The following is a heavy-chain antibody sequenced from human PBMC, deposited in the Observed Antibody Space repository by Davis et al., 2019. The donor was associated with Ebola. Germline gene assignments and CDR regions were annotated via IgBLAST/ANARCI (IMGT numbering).Heavy chain of an antibody. CDR3: ARGHCSSTSCYPIFDY. CDR1: GYSFTSYW. D-gene: IGHD2-2*01. J-gene: IGHJ4*02. Sequence: GESLKISCKGSGYSFTSYWIGWVRQMPGKGLEWMGIIYPGDSDTRYSPSFQGQVTISADKSISTAYLQWSSLKASDTAMYYCARGHCSSTSCYPIFDYWGQGTLVTVSS. CDR2: IYPGDSDT. V-gene: IGHV5-51*01.